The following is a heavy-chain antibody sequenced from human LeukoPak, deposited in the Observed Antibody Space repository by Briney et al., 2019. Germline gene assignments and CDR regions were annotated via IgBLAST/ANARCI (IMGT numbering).Heavy chain of an antibody. Sequence: PGGSLGLSCAASGFTFSSYAMHWVRQAPGKGLEWVAVISYDGSNKYYADSVKGRFTISRDNSKNTLYLQMNSLRAEDTAVYYCARDHRQWLILGYFDYWGQGTLVTVSS. CDR2: ISYDGSNK. CDR1: GFTFSSYA. D-gene: IGHD6-19*01. V-gene: IGHV3-30-3*01. CDR3: ARDHRQWLILGYFDY. J-gene: IGHJ4*03.